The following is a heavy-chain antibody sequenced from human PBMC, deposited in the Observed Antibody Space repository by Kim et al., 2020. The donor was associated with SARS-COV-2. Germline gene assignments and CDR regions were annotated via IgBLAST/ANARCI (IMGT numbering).Heavy chain of an antibody. V-gene: IGHV4-34*01. J-gene: IGHJ4*02. D-gene: IGHD3-22*01. Sequence: RVTISVDTSKNQFSLKLSSVTAADTAVYYCARTRLRYYYDSSGYTEFDYWGQGTLVTVSS. CDR3: ARTRLRYYYDSSGYTEFDY.